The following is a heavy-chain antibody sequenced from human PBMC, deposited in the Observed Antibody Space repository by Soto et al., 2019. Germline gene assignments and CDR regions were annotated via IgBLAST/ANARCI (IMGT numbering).Heavy chain of an antibody. D-gene: IGHD5-12*01. CDR1: GYTFTSFA. V-gene: IGHV1-3*01. CDR2: INAGNGNT. CDR3: ARQATYAFDI. Sequence: VASVKVSCTASGYTFTSFAMHWVRQAPGQRLEWMGWINAGNGNTKYSQNFQGRVTITRDTSATTAYMELSSLRSEDTAVYYCARQATYAFDIWGQGTMVTVSS. J-gene: IGHJ3*02.